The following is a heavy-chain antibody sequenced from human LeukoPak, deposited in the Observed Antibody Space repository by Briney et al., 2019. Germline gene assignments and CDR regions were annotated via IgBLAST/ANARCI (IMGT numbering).Heavy chain of an antibody. CDR1: GASIRNYF. D-gene: IGHD5-12*01. J-gene: IGHJ3*02. CDR2: VYDNDIS. CDR3: ARGLVLATDDAFDI. Sequence: ETLSLTCSVSGASIRNYFWSWIRQSPGKGLEWIGYVYDNDISNFNPSLESRVTILVDRSKSQFSLKLRSVTAADTAVYYCARGLVLATDDAFDIWGPGTMVTVSS. V-gene: IGHV4-59*01.